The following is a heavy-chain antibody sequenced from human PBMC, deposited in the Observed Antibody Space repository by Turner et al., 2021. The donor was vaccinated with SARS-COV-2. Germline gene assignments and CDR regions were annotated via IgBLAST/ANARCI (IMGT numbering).Heavy chain of an antibody. D-gene: IGHD3-3*01. CDR1: GGSLSGYY. V-gene: IGHV4-34*01. CDR3: ARGDDPRKSGVV. J-gene: IGHJ4*02. CDR2: VHPYGTT. Sequence: QVQLQQWGAGPLNPSETLSLICAVNGGSLSGYYWTWIRQPPGKGLEWIGGVHPYGTTYYNPALKSRVSMSVDKSKNQFSLKLNSVTAADTAFYYCARGDDPRKSGVVWGQGTLVTVSS.